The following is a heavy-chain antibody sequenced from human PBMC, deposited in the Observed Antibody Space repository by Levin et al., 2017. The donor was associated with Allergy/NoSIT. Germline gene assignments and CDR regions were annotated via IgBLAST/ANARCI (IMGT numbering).Heavy chain of an antibody. Sequence: GGSLRLSCAASGFTFSSYWMSWVRQAPGKGLEWVANIKQDGSEKKYVDSVKGRFTISRDNAKNSLNLQMNSLRAEDTAVYYCAKLSGGPWYFDLWGRGTLVTVSS. CDR1: GFTFSSYW. J-gene: IGHJ2*01. CDR3: AKLSGGPWYFDL. D-gene: IGHD2-15*01. CDR2: IKQDGSEK. V-gene: IGHV3-7*01.